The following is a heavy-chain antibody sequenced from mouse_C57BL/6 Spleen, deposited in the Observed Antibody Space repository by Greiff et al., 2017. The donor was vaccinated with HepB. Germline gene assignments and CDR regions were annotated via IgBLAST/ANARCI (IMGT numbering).Heavy chain of an antibody. D-gene: IGHD1-1*01. CDR2: IYPGNSDT. CDR3: TRGPITTVVAVDY. J-gene: IGHJ2*01. V-gene: IGHV1-5*01. CDR1: GYTFTSYW. Sequence: EVQLKQSGTVLARPGASVKMSCKTSGYTFTSYWMHWVKQRPGQGLEWIGAIYPGNSDTSYNQKFKGKAKLTAVTSASTAYMELSSLTNEDSAVYYCTRGPITTVVAVDYWGQGTTLTVSS.